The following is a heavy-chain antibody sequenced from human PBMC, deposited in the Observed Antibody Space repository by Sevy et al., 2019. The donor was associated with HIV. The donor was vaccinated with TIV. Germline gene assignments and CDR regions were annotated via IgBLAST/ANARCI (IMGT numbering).Heavy chain of an antibody. V-gene: IGHV1-46*01. CDR3: AGAVNYYDSSGPAFFDH. CDR1: GYTFTSYY. Sequence: ASVKVSCKASGYTFTSYYMHWVRQAPGQGLEWMGIINPSGGSTSYAQKFQGRVTMTRDTSTSTVYMELSSLRSEDTAVYYCAGAVNYYDSSGPAFFDHWGQGTLVTVSS. D-gene: IGHD3-22*01. J-gene: IGHJ4*02. CDR2: INPSGGST.